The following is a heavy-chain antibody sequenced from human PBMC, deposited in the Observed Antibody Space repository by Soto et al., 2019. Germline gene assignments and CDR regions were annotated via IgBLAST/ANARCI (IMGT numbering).Heavy chain of an antibody. Sequence: PGGSLRLSCAASGFTFSSYSMNWVRQAPGKGLEWVSSISSSSSYIYYADSVKGRFTISRDNAKNSLYLQMNSLRAEDTAVYYCARDTFSSEYDFWSDPNWFDPWGQGTLVTVSS. D-gene: IGHD3-3*01. CDR2: ISSSSSYI. CDR3: ARDTFSSEYDFWSDPNWFDP. V-gene: IGHV3-21*01. CDR1: GFTFSSYS. J-gene: IGHJ5*02.